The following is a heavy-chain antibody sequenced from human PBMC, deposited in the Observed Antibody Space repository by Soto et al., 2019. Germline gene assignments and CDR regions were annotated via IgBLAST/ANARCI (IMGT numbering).Heavy chain of an antibody. CDR1: GGSFNTHV. CDR3: ASGVREYSTAPPHF. Sequence: QVQLVQSGAEVKKPGSSVRVSCKAFGGSFNTHVMNWVRQAPGQGLEWVGLIIPVFGTTKYAQHFQGRVTITADDSTATAFLEVSSVRSDDTAVYYCASGVREYSTAPPHFWGQGTLVSVSS. D-gene: IGHD5-18*01. CDR2: IIPVFGTT. V-gene: IGHV1-69*01. J-gene: IGHJ4*02.